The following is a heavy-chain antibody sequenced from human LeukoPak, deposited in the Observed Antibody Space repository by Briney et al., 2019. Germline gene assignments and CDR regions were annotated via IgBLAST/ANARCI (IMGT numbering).Heavy chain of an antibody. V-gene: IGHV1-2*02. D-gene: IGHD2-2*01. Sequence: ASVKVSCKASGYTFNGYYMHWVRQAPGQGLEWMGWINPNSGGTNYAQKFQGRVTMTRDTSISTAYMELSRLRSDDTAVYYCARDSRYCSSTSCSYYYYMDVWGKGTTVTVSS. J-gene: IGHJ6*03. CDR2: INPNSGGT. CDR3: ARDSRYCSSTSCSYYYYMDV. CDR1: GYTFNGYY.